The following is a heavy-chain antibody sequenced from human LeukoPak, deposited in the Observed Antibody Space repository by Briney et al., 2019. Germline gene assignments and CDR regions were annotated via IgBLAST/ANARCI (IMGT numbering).Heavy chain of an antibody. Sequence: RGSLQISCLGTRSPFTSYSIGWARQLPGKGLEGMGIIYPGGSDTRYSPSCRGQPTISADKSISAAYLQWSGLKAPDAAIYYCARARQQLVPYCYYYSYMDVWGKGTTVTVSS. CDR1: RSPFTSYS. CDR3: ARARQQLVPYCYYYSYMDV. J-gene: IGHJ6*03. D-gene: IGHD6-13*01. V-gene: IGHV5-51*01. CDR2: IYPGGSDT.